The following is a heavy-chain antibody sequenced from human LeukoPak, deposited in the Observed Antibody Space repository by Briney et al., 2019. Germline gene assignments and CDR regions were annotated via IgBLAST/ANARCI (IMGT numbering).Heavy chain of an antibody. V-gene: IGHV3-21*01. D-gene: IGHD3-10*01. CDR2: ISSSSSYI. J-gene: IGHJ6*02. CDR1: GFTFSSYS. CDR3: ARDPYYYGSDPGGMDV. Sequence: PGGSLRLSCAASGFTFSSYSMNWVRQAPGKGLEWVSSISSSSSYIYYADSVKGRFTISRDNAKNSLYLQMNSLRAEDTAVYYCARDPYYYGSDPGGMDVWGQGTTVTVSS.